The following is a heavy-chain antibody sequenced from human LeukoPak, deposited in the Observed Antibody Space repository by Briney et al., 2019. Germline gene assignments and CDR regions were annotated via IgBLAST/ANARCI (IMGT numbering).Heavy chain of an antibody. CDR1: GFTFSSYG. Sequence: PGGSLRLSCAASGFTFSSYGMHWVRQAPGKGLEWVAVIWYDGSNKYYADSVKGRFTISRDNSKNTLYLQMNSLRAEDTAVYYCARDEYQTNAFDVWGQGTVVTVSS. D-gene: IGHD2-2*01. CDR2: IWYDGSNK. CDR3: ARDEYQTNAFDV. V-gene: IGHV3-33*01. J-gene: IGHJ3*01.